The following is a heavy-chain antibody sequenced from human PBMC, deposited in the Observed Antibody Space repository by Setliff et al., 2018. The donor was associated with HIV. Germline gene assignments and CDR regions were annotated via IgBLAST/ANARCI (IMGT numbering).Heavy chain of an antibody. D-gene: IGHD3-10*01. CDR3: AKDWKVWFGELSQDYFDY. CDR1: GLTFSSHG. V-gene: IGHV3-30*02. J-gene: IGHJ4*02. Sequence: GGSLRLSCAASGLTFSSHGMHWVRQAPGKGLEWVAFIRYDGSNKYYADSVKGRFTISRDNSKDTLYLQMNSLRAEDTAVYYCAKDWKVWFGELSQDYFDYWGQGTLVTVSS. CDR2: IRYDGSNK.